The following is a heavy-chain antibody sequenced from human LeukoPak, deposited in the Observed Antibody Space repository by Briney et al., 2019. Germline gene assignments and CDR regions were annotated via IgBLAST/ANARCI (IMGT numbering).Heavy chain of an antibody. CDR3: ARIPRRGPVVPAAIPPYDAFDI. Sequence: GESLKISCKGSGYSFTSYWIGWVRQMPGKGLEWMGIIYPGDSDTRYSPSFQGQVTISADKSISTAYLQWSSLKASDTAMYYCARIPRRGPVVPAAIPPYDAFDIWGQGTMVTVSS. V-gene: IGHV5-51*01. D-gene: IGHD2-2*01. CDR1: GYSFTSYW. CDR2: IYPGDSDT. J-gene: IGHJ3*02.